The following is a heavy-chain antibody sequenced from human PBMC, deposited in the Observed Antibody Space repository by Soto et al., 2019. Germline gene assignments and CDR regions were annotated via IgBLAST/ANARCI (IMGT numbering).Heavy chain of an antibody. CDR2: INPNSGGT. CDR3: ARDRIAAAGRIWFDP. D-gene: IGHD6-13*01. J-gene: IGHJ5*02. CDR1: GYTFTGYY. V-gene: IGHV1-2*02. Sequence: ASVKVSCKASGYTFTGYYMHWVRQAPGQGLEWMGWINPNSGGTNYAQKFQGRVTMTRDTSISTAYMELSRLRSDDTAVYYCARDRIAAAGRIWFDPWGQGTLVTVSS.